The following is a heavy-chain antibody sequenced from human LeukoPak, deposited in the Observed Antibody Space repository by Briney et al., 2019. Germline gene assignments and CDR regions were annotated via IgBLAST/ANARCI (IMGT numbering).Heavy chain of an antibody. Sequence: PGGSLRLSCAASGFTFSSYWMSWVRQAPGKGLEWVANIKQDGSEKYYVDSVKGRFTISRDNAKNSLYLQMNSLRAEDTAVYYCARDNDWWGVVVAATYYYFDYWGQGTLVTVSS. V-gene: IGHV3-7*01. CDR2: IKQDGSEK. J-gene: IGHJ4*02. CDR3: ARDNDWWGVVVAATYYYFDY. D-gene: IGHD2-15*01. CDR1: GFTFSSYW.